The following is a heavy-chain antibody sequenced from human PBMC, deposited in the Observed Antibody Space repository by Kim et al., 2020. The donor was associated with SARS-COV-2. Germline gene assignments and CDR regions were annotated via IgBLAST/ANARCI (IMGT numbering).Heavy chain of an antibody. Sequence: GGSLRLSCATSGFTFSNFAMTWVRQAPGKGLEWVSGISGNGIATDYAGSVKGRFTISRDNSKKTLYLQMNSLRAEDTAVYYCAKPDGYYLGYAFDICGQGTMVTVSS. CDR1: GFTFSNFA. V-gene: IGHV3-23*01. J-gene: IGHJ3*02. D-gene: IGHD2-21*01. CDR2: ISGNGIAT. CDR3: AKPDGYYLGYAFDI.